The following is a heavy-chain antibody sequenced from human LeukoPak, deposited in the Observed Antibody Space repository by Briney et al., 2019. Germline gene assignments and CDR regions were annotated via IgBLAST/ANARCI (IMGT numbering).Heavy chain of an antibody. CDR1: GFTFSSYA. J-gene: IGHJ4*02. CDR3: AKDREWELLSGGFDY. V-gene: IGHV3-23*01. D-gene: IGHD1-26*01. CDR2: ISGSGGST. Sequence: GGSLRLSCAASGFTFSSYAMSWVRQAPGKGLEWVSAISGSGGSTYYADSVKGRFSISRDNSKNTLYLQMNSLRAEDTAVYYCAKDREWELLSGGFDYWGQGTLVTVSS.